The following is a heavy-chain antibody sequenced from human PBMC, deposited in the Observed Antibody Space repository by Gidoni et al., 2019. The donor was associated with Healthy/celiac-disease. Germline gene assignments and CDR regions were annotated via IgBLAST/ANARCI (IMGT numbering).Heavy chain of an antibody. D-gene: IGHD3-16*01. CDR3: ARRRGGAIRFDY. J-gene: IGHJ4*02. CDR2: INHSGST. Sequence: QVQLQQWGAGLLKPSETLSLTCAVYGGSFSGYYWSWIRQPPGKGLEWIGEINHSGSTNYNTSLKSRVTISVETSKNQFSLKLSSVTAADTVVYYCARRRGGAIRFDYWGQGTLVTVSS. CDR1: GGSFSGYY. V-gene: IGHV4-34*01.